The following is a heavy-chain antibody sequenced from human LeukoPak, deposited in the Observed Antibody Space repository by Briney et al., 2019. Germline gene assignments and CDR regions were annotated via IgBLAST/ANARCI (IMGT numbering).Heavy chain of an antibody. V-gene: IGHV3-21*01. Sequence: GGSLRLSCAASGFTFSTYSINWVRQAIGKGLEWVSSISSSSTYIYYADSVKGRFTISRDNAKNSLYLQMNSLRAEDTAVYYCARVPYDFWSGYFDYWGQGTLVTVSS. D-gene: IGHD3-3*01. CDR2: ISSSSTYI. CDR3: ARVPYDFWSGYFDY. CDR1: GFTFSTYS. J-gene: IGHJ4*02.